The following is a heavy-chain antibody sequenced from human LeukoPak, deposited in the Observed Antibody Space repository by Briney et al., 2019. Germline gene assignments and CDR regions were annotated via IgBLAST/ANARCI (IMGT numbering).Heavy chain of an antibody. CDR3: ARHTAYSSSSPFDY. D-gene: IGHD6-6*01. V-gene: IGHV4-59*08. CDR2: IYYTGST. Sequence: SETLPLTCSVSGGSISSLYWSWIRQPPGKGLEWIGYIYYTGSTNYNPSLKSRVTMFVDMSKNQFSLRLSSVTAADTAVYYCARHTAYSSSSPFDYWGQGALVTVSS. J-gene: IGHJ4*02. CDR1: GGSISSLY.